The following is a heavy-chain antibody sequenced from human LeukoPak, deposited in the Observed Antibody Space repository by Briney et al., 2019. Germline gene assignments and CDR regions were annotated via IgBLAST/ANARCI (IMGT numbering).Heavy chain of an antibody. CDR1: GGSFSGYY. CDR3: ARGPVAGGIDY. D-gene: IGHD6-13*01. V-gene: IGHV4-34*01. Sequence: NTSETLSLTCAVYGGSFSGYYWSWIRQPPGKGLEWIGEINHSGSANYNPSLKSRATISVDTSKNQFSLKLSSVTAADTAVYYCARGPVAGGIDYWGQGTLVTVSS. CDR2: INHSGSA. J-gene: IGHJ4*02.